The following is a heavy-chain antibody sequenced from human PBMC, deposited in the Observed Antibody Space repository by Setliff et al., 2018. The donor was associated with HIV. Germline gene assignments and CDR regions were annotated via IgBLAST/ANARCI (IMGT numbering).Heavy chain of an antibody. CDR2: ISPEGNKK. D-gene: IGHD2-8*01. V-gene: IGHV3-7*03. CDR3: ARVLLRTNPLYGVASNWFDP. CDR1: GFTFSDFW. Sequence: GGSLRLSCAASGFTFSDFWMYWVRQAPGKGLEWVANISPEGNKKYYVGSVKGRFTSSRDNAKSSLFLQMSGLRPEDTAVYYCARVLLRTNPLYGVASNWFDPWGQGILVTVSS. J-gene: IGHJ5*02.